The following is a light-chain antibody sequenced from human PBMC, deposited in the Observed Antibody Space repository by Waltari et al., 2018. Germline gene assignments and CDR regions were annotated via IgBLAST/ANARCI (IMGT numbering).Light chain of an antibody. Sequence: DIQLTQSPSFLSASVRDRVTVTCRASQDIGSYLVWYQQMPGKAPKVLIHAASSFETGVPSRFSGSGSGTEFTLTISSLQPEDFATYYCQQFNSYPYTFGQGTKLEIK. CDR2: AAS. V-gene: IGKV1-9*01. J-gene: IGKJ2*01. CDR1: QDIGSY. CDR3: QQFNSYPYT.